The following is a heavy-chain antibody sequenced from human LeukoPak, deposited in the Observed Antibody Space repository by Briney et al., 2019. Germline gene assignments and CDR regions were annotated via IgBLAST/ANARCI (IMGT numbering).Heavy chain of an antibody. D-gene: IGHD3-10*01. J-gene: IGHJ3*02. V-gene: IGHV4-39*07. CDR2: IYSGST. CDR1: GGSISTSNYY. Sequence: SETLSLTCTVSGGSISTSNYYWGWIRQPPGKGLEWIGNIYSGSTYYSPSLRSRVTISLNTSRNQFSLKLNSVTAADTAVYYCAKSNGYGLVDIWGQGTMVTVSS. CDR3: AKSNGYGLVDI.